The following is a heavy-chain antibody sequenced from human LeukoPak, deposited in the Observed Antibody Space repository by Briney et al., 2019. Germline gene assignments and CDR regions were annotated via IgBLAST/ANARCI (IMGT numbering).Heavy chain of an antibody. D-gene: IGHD3-3*01. CDR2: IDEDGKTI. CDR3: VSDLCGGDDQ. CDR1: VFTFNSYL. V-gene: IGHV3-74*01. Sequence: GGSLRLSCAASVFTFNSYLMHWVRQAPGKGLVWVSRIDEDGKTIDYADSVKGRFTISRDNAKDTLYLQMSSLRDEDTAVYYCVSDLCGGDDQWGRGTLVTVS. J-gene: IGHJ5*02.